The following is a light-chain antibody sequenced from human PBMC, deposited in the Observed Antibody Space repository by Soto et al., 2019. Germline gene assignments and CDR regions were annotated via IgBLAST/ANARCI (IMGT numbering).Light chain of an antibody. Sequence: QSALTQPASVSGSPGQSITISCTGTSSDVGAYNYVAWYQQHPGKAPKVMIYDVSNRTSGVSNRFSGSKSGNTASLTISGLQAEDEADYYCSSYTSSGTLVFGGGTKLTVL. CDR1: SSDVGAYNY. V-gene: IGLV2-14*03. CDR2: DVS. J-gene: IGLJ2*01. CDR3: SSYTSSGTLV.